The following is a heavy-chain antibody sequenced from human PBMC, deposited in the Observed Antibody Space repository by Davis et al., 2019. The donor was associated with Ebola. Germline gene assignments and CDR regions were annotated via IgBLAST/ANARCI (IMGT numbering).Heavy chain of an antibody. Sequence: SETLSLTCAVPGGSFSDYFWSWVRQSPGKGLGWIGQVSHSGDTDYNPSVKTRVTLSVDTSKNQFSLKIDSVTAADTAVYYCARTAKTAISESCLGYTYLDPWGQGTLVTVAS. CDR1: GGSFSDYF. CDR2: VSHSGDT. V-gene: IGHV4-34*01. D-gene: IGHD5-18*01. CDR3: ARTAKTAISESCLGYTYLDP. J-gene: IGHJ5*02.